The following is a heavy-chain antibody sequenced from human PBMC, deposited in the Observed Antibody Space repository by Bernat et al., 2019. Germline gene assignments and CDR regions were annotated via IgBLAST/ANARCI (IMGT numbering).Heavy chain of an antibody. D-gene: IGHD6-6*01. V-gene: IGHV3-30-3*01. CDR1: GFTFSSYA. CDR3: ARAGIAALNYYYYGMDV. Sequence: QVQLVESGGGVVQPGRSLRLSCAASGFTFSSYAMHWVRQAPGKGLEWVAVISYDGSNKYYADSVKGRFTISRDNSKNTLYLQMNSLRAEDTAVYYCARAGIAALNYYYYGMDVWGQGTTVTVSS. CDR2: ISYDGSNK. J-gene: IGHJ6*02.